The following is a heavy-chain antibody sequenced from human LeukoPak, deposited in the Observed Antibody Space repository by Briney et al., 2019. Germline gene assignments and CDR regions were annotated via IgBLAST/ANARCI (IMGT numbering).Heavy chain of an antibody. CDR2: ISGSSSTM. D-gene: IGHD4-17*01. CDR3: ARDFRDYRDYVAYFDS. J-gene: IGHJ4*02. V-gene: IGHV3-48*01. CDR1: GFTFSTYS. Sequence: PGGSLRLSCEASGFTFSTYSMNWVRQAPGKGLEWVSYISGSSSTMYYADSVKGRFTISRDNAKKSLYLQMNSLKVEDTAAYYCARDFRDYRDYVAYFDSWGQGTLVTVSS.